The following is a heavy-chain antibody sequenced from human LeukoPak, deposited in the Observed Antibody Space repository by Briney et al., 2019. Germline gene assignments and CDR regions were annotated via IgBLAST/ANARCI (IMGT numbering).Heavy chain of an antibody. Sequence: HPGGSLRLSCVASGFTFDDYAMHWVRQAPGKGLEWVSGISWNSGRKGYADSVKGRFTISRDNAKNSLYLQMNSLRAGDTALYYCAKKSGEGIWHHFDYWGQGTLVTVSS. CDR2: ISWNSGRK. V-gene: IGHV3-9*01. D-gene: IGHD3-10*01. CDR3: AKKSGEGIWHHFDY. J-gene: IGHJ4*02. CDR1: GFTFDDYA.